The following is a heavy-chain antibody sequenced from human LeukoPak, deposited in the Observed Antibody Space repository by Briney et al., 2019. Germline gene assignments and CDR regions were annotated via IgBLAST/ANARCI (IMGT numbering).Heavy chain of an antibody. V-gene: IGHV3-30*04. CDR1: GFTFSSYA. J-gene: IGHJ4*02. CDR3: AKSRYSGYDWVDY. D-gene: IGHD5-12*01. Sequence: GGSLRLSCAASGFTFSSYAMHWVRQAPGKGLEWVAVISYDGSNKYYADSVKGRFTISRDNSKNTPYLQMNSLRAEDTAVYYCAKSRYSGYDWVDYWGQGTLVTVSS. CDR2: ISYDGSNK.